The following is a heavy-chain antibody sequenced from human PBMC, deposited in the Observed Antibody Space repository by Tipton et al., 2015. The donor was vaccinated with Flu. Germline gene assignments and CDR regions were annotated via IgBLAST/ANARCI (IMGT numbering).Heavy chain of an antibody. J-gene: IGHJ4*02. Sequence: SLRLSCAASGFAFSSYEMNWVRQAPGKGLEWVSFINPSGTTRYYADSVKGRFTISRDNAENSLYLQMNSLRADDTAVYSCAKVIPELVAGLDSWGQGTLVTVSS. CDR2: INPSGTTR. CDR3: AKVIPELVAGLDS. V-gene: IGHV3-48*03. CDR1: GFAFSSYE. D-gene: IGHD6-19*01.